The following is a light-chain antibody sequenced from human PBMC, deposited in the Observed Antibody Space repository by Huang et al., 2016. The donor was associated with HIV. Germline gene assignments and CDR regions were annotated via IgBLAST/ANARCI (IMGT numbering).Light chain of an antibody. CDR3: QQYYSSPQT. V-gene: IGKV4-1*01. Sequence: DIIMTQSPDSLAVSLGERATLNCRSSQSVYSSSTSKAYLAWFQQKPGQPPRLLLFWASTREAGVPDRFSGSGSGTHFTLTIANLEAEDVAIYYCQQYYSSPQTFGQGTRVEVK. CDR1: QSVYSSSTSKAY. J-gene: IGKJ1*01. CDR2: WAS.